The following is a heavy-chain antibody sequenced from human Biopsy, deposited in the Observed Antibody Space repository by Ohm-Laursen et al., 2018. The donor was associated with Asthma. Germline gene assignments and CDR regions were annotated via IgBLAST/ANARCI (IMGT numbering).Heavy chain of an antibody. D-gene: IGHD4-17*01. V-gene: IGHV4-30-4*01. CDR1: GGYIDSHDWS. CDR2: AHFSGST. J-gene: IGHJ6*01. Sequence: SETLSPTCTVSGGYIDSHDWSWCWIRQSPGKGLQWLGYAHFSGSTHYNPSLDRRIRMSVDTSKSQVSLSLTSVSAADTAVYFCARVRRYGDIFFGMDVWGQGTTVTVSS. CDR3: ARVRRYGDIFFGMDV.